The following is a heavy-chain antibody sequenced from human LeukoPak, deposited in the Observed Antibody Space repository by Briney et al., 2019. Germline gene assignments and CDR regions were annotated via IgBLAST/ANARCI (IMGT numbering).Heavy chain of an antibody. J-gene: IGHJ4*02. Sequence: PSATLSLTCTVSGGSISSYYWSWIRQPPGKGLEWIGYIYYSGSTNYNPSLKSRVTMSVDTSKNQFSLKLSSVTAADTAVYYCARDSSYYDILTGYLPSGYFDYWGQGTLVTVSS. CDR3: ARDSSYYDILTGYLPSGYFDY. V-gene: IGHV4-59*12. CDR1: GGSISSYY. D-gene: IGHD3-9*01. CDR2: IYYSGST.